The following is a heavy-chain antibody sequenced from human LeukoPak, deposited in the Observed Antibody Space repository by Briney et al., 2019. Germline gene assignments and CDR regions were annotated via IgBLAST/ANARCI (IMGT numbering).Heavy chain of an antibody. CDR3: ARNGYSSSWYRN. V-gene: IGHV3-53*01. Sequence: GESLRLSCGTSGFTVSSNYMSWVRQAPGKGQDWVSVIYSGGSTYYADSVKGRFTISRDNSKNTLYLQMNSLRAEDTAVYYCARNGYSSSWYRNWGQGTLVTVSS. D-gene: IGHD6-13*01. CDR1: GFTVSSNY. CDR2: IYSGGST. J-gene: IGHJ4*02.